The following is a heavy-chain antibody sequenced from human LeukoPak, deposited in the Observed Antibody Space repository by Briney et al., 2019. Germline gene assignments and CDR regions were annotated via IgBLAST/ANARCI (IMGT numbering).Heavy chain of an antibody. Sequence: GASVKVSCKASGGTFSSYAISWVRQAPGQGLEWMGGIIPIFGTANYAQKFQGRVTITADESTSTAYMELSSLRSEDTAVYYCARDDGGYCTNGVCYWSHAFDIWGQGTMVTVSS. V-gene: IGHV1-69*13. CDR3: ARDDGGYCTNGVCYWSHAFDI. J-gene: IGHJ3*02. CDR1: GGTFSSYA. D-gene: IGHD2-8*01. CDR2: IIPIFGTA.